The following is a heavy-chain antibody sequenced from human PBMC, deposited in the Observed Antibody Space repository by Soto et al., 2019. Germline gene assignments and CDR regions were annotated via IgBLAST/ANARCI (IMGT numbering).Heavy chain of an antibody. CDR2: ISADNANT. J-gene: IGHJ4*02. V-gene: IGHV1-18*01. CDR1: GYIFTSYG. D-gene: IGHD5-18*01. CDR3: ARDRNSYGFPFDY. Sequence: ASVKVSCKASGYIFTSYGVSWVRQASGQGLEWMGWISADNANTNYAQKFQGRVTMTTDTSTGTAYMELRSLRSDDTAVYYCARDRNSYGFPFDYWGQRTLVTVS.